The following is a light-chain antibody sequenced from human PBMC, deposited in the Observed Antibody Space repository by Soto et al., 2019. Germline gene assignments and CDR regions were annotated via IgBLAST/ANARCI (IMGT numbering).Light chain of an antibody. Sequence: DIVMNQSPEYLAVSLGERATINCRSSQSILYSSNNKNLIAWYQQKPGQPPKLLIYWASTRQSGVPDRFSGSGSGRDFTLTISSLQAEDVAVYYCQQYYSPPRYTFSQGTRLGIK. J-gene: IGKJ2*01. CDR2: WAS. CDR3: QQYYSPPRYT. V-gene: IGKV4-1*01. CDR1: QSILYSSNNKNL.